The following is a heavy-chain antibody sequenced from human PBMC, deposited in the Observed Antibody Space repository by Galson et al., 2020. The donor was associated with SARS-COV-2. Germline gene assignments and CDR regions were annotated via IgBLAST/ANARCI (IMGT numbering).Heavy chain of an antibody. Sequence: GKSLKISCAASGFTVSSKNMNWVRQATGKRLERVSVFYLDGRTFYIDSVKGRFTISRDNSKNTLHLQMNSLRVEDTAVYYCARGTSYSSGPDSWGQGTLVTVSS. J-gene: IGHJ5*02. CDR3: ARGTSYSSGPDS. V-gene: IGHV3-53*01. CDR2: FYLDGRT. D-gene: IGHD6-19*01. CDR1: GFTVSSKN.